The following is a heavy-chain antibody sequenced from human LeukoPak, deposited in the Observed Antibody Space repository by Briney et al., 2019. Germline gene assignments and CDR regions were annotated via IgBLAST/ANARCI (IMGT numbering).Heavy chain of an antibody. CDR3: ARVDGDYFGWFDP. CDR1: SGSFSGYY. Sequence: PSETLSLTCAVYSGSFSGYYWSWIRQPPGKGLEWIGEMNNSGSTNYNPSLKSRVTISVDTSKNQFSLKLSSVTAEDTGVYYCARVDGDYFGWFDPWGQGTLVTVSS. J-gene: IGHJ5*02. CDR2: MNNSGST. D-gene: IGHD4-17*01. V-gene: IGHV4-34*01.